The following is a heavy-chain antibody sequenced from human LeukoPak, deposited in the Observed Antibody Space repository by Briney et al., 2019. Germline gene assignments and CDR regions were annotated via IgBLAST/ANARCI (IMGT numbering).Heavy chain of an antibody. J-gene: IGHJ4*02. Sequence: SETLSLTCTVSGGSLSSYYWSWLRQPAGKGREGIGRIYISGTTSYNPSLTSRVIMSIDTSKNQFSLKLSSVTAADTAVYYCAREVMATNDFDYWGQGTLVTVSS. CDR2: IYISGTT. D-gene: IGHD5-24*01. CDR3: AREVMATNDFDY. CDR1: GGSLSSYY. V-gene: IGHV4-4*07.